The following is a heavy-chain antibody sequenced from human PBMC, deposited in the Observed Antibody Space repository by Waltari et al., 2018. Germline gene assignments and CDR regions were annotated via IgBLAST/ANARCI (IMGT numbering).Heavy chain of an antibody. CDR1: SESFSAYS. CDR2: NNYRGNT. Sequence: QVQLQQWGVGLLKPSETLSLTCAVSSESFSAYSWNWIRQPRGEGLERIGENNYRGNTNYTSSLGSRVTILADASKIQVSLKLRAATAADTAMYYCARGRPSDDGRLLGFFDWGQGILVTVAS. CDR3: ARGRPSDDGRLLGFFD. D-gene: IGHD3-3*01. V-gene: IGHV4-34*01. J-gene: IGHJ4*02.